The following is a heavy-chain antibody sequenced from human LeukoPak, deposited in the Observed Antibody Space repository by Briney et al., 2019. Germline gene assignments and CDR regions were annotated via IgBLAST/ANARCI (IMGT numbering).Heavy chain of an antibody. CDR1: GFTFSSHW. CDR3: ARAYYDFWSGYWSSFDWLDP. V-gene: IGHV3-7*03. D-gene: IGHD3-3*01. Sequence: PGGSLRLSCAASGFTFSSHWMSWVRQAPGKGLEWVADIKKDGSEKYYVDAVKGRFTISRDNAKTSLYLQMNSLRSEDTAVYYCARAYYDFWSGYWSSFDWLDPWGQGTLVTVSS. J-gene: IGHJ5*02. CDR2: IKKDGSEK.